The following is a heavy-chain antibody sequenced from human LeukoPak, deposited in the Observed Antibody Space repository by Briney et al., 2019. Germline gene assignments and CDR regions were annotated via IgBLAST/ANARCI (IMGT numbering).Heavy chain of an antibody. Sequence: GGSLRLSCAASGFTFSSYAMLWVRQAPGKGLEYVSAISSNGCSTYYANSVKGRFTISRDNSKNTLFLQMGSLRAEDMAVYYCARGGSIAARPIDYWGQGTLVTVSS. CDR1: GFTFSSYA. D-gene: IGHD6-6*01. CDR2: ISSNGCST. CDR3: ARGGSIAARPIDY. J-gene: IGHJ4*02. V-gene: IGHV3-64*01.